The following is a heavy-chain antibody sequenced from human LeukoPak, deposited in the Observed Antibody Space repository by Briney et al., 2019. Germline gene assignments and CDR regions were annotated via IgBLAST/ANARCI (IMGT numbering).Heavy chain of an antibody. D-gene: IGHD3-16*02. J-gene: IGHJ5*02. CDR3: ARDNSVGDIAWWFDP. Sequence: GGSLRLSCAASGFAFSSYGMTWVRQAPGKGLEWVSYISSSSSTIYYADSVKGRLTISRDNAKNSLYLQMNSLRAEDTAVYYCARDNSVGDIAWWFDPWGQGTLVTVSS. CDR1: GFAFSSYG. CDR2: ISSSSSTI. V-gene: IGHV3-48*04.